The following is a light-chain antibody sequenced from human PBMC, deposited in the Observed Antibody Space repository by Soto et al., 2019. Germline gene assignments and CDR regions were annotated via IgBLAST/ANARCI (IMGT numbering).Light chain of an antibody. J-gene: IGKJ2*01. Sequence: DIKMTQSPASLSASVGDRVTITCRASQSISSYLNWYQQKPGKAPMLLIYGASSLPSGVPSRFSGSGSGTDFTLTISSLQPEDFAIYYCQQCYSTPHTFGQGTKLEIK. CDR1: QSISSY. CDR3: QQCYSTPHT. V-gene: IGKV1-39*01. CDR2: GAS.